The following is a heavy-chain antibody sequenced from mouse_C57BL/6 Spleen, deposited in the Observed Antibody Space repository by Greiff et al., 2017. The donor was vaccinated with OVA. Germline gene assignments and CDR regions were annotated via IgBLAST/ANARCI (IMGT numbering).Heavy chain of an antibody. V-gene: IGHV5-4*01. D-gene: IGHD2-10*02. CDR3: ARDQGAPRFFDY. CDR1: GFTFSSYA. CDR2: ISDGGSYT. Sequence: EVKLVESGGGLVKPGGSLKLSCAASGFTFSSYAMSWVRQTPEKRLEWVATISDGGSYTYYPDNVKGRFTISRDNAKNNLYLQMSHLKSEDTAMYYCARDQGAPRFFDYWGQGTTLTVSS. J-gene: IGHJ2*01.